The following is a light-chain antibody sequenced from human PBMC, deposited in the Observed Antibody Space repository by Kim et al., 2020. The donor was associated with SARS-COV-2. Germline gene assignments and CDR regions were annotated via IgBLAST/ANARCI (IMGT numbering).Light chain of an antibody. J-gene: IGLJ2*01. CDR3: GTWDSSLSAVV. CDR2: DNN. Sequence: QSVLTQPPSVSAAPGQKVTISCSGSSSNIGKNYVCWYQQLPGTAPKLFIYDNNKRPSGIPDRFSGSKSGTSATLGITGLQTGDEADYYCGTWDSSLSAVVFGGGTKLTVL. V-gene: IGLV1-51*01. CDR1: SSNIGKNY.